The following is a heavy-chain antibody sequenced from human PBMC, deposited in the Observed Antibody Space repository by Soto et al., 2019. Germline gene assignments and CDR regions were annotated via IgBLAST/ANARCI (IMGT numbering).Heavy chain of an antibody. CDR3: ARRGYDFWSGPQNWFDP. J-gene: IGHJ5*02. Sequence: ASVKVSCKASGYTFTSYDINWVRQATGQGLEWMGWMNPNSGNTGYAQKFQGRVTMTRNTSISTAYMELSSVTAADTAVYYCARRGYDFWSGPQNWFDPWGQGTLVTVSS. CDR2: MNPNSGNT. V-gene: IGHV1-8*01. CDR1: GYTFTSYD. D-gene: IGHD3-3*01.